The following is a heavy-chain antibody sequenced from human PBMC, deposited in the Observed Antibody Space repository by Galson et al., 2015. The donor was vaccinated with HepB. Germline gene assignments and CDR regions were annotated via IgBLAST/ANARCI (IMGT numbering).Heavy chain of an antibody. Sequence: SLRLSCAASGFTSSSYAMTWVRQAPGKGLEWVSTLSAGRSTYYADSVKGRFTISRDDSKNTVYLQMNSLRAEDTAVYYCAKDPQPNSWYGLFEYWGQGTLVTVSS. D-gene: IGHD6-13*01. CDR3: AKDPQPNSWYGLFEY. J-gene: IGHJ4*02. CDR1: GFTSSSYA. CDR2: LSAGRST. V-gene: IGHV3-23*01.